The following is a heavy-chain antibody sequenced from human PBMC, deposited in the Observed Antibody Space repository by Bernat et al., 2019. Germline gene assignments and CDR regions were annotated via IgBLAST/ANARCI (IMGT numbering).Heavy chain of an antibody. D-gene: IGHD2-15*01. V-gene: IGHV4-34*01. J-gene: IGHJ3*02. Sequence: QVQLQQWGAGLLKPSETLSLTCAVYGGSFSGYYWSWIRQPPGKGLEWIGEINHSGSTNYNPSLKSRVTISVDTSKNKFSLKLSSVTAADTAVYYCAIEYCSGGSCYSNDAFDIWGQGTMVTVSS. CDR3: AIEYCSGGSCYSNDAFDI. CDR2: INHSGST. CDR1: GGSFSGYY.